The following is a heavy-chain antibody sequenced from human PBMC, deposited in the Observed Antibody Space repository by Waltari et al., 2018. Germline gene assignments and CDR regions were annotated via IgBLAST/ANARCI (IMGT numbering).Heavy chain of an antibody. D-gene: IGHD6-19*01. CDR3: ARVYGSGWYYFDY. CDR2: ISYDGNNK. Sequence: QVQLVESGGGVVQPGRSLILSCAASGFTFSAYAMHWVRQAPGKGLEWVAIISYDGNNKYYADSVKGRFTISRDDSKNTLYLQMNSLRAEDTAVYYCARVYGSGWYYFDYWGQGTLVTVSS. V-gene: IGHV3-30-3*01. J-gene: IGHJ4*02. CDR1: GFTFSAYA.